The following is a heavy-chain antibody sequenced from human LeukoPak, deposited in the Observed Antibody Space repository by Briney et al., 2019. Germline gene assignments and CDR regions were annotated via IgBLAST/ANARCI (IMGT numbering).Heavy chain of an antibody. J-gene: IGHJ5*02. Sequence: PGGSLRLSCAASGFTFSSYSMNWVRQAPGKGLEWVSSISSSSSYIYYADSVKGRFTISRDNAKNSLYLQMNSLRAGDTAVYYCARQGRSGSYSAFSWFDPWGQGTLVTVSS. V-gene: IGHV3-21*01. CDR1: GFTFSSYS. CDR3: ARQGRSGSYSAFSWFDP. D-gene: IGHD3-22*01. CDR2: ISSSSSYI.